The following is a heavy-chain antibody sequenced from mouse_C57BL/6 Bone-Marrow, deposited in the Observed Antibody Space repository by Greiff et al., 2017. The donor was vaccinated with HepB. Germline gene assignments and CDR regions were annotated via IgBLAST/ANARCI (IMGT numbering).Heavy chain of an antibody. J-gene: IGHJ4*01. CDR2: IDPENGDT. CDR3: TMGSSYDYYAMDY. CDR1: GFNIKDDY. Sequence: VQLKQSGAELVRPGASVKLSCTASGFNIKDDYMNWVKQRPEQGLEWIGWIDPENGDTEYASKFQGKATITADTSSNTAYLKLSSLTSEDTAVYYCTMGSSYDYYAMDYWGQGTSVTVSS. D-gene: IGHD1-1*01. V-gene: IGHV14-4*01.